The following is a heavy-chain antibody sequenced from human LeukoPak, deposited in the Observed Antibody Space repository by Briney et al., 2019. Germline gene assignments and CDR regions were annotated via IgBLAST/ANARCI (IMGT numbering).Heavy chain of an antibody. V-gene: IGHV1-18*01. Sequence: ASVKVSCKASGGTFSSYAISWVRQAPEQGLEWMGWISAYNGNTNYAQKVQGRVTMTTDTSTSTAYMELRSLRFDDTAVYYCARDQSVRLLQTSSTYFKHVFAIWGQGSMVTVSS. CDR2: ISAYNGNT. D-gene: IGHD6-13*01. CDR3: ARDQSVRLLQTSSTYFKHVFAI. J-gene: IGHJ3*02. CDR1: GGTFSSYA.